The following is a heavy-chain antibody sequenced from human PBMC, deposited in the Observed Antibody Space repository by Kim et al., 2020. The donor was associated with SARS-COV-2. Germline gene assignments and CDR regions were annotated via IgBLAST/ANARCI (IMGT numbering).Heavy chain of an antibody. CDR2: IYYNGRT. V-gene: IGHV4-59*08. CDR1: GVSISVYY. CDR3: ARQAISSDLRLGEFDPQGDGFDI. J-gene: IGHJ3*02. D-gene: IGHD3-16*01. Sequence: SETLSLTCAVSGVSISVYYWTWIRQPPGKALEWIGCIYYNGRTSYNPSLRSRITMSVDTSSNQFSLRLTSVTAAETAVYYCARQAISSDLRLGEFDPQGDGFDIWGQGTMVTVSS.